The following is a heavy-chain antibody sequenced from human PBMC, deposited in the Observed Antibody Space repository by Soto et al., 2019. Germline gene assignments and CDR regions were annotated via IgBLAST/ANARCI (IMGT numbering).Heavy chain of an antibody. J-gene: IGHJ4*02. CDR3: TRDRGYCSGGTCYSVLDY. D-gene: IGHD2-15*01. Sequence: EVPLVESGGGLVQPGGSLRLSCAASGFTFSTYWMNWVRQAPGKGLEWVASIKEDGSEKYYVVSVKGRFTISRDNAKNSLYLQMNSLRAEDTAVYYCTRDRGYCSGGTCYSVLDYWGQGILVTVSS. CDR1: GFTFSTYW. V-gene: IGHV3-7*01. CDR2: IKEDGSEK.